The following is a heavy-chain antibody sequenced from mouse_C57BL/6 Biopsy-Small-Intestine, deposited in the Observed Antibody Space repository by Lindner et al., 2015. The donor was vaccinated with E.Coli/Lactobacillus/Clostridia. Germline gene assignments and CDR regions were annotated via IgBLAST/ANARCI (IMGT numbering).Heavy chain of an antibody. Sequence: VQLQESGPELVKPGASVKISCKASGYSFTGYYMNWVKRSPEKSLEWIGEINPSTGGTTYIQKFKAKATLTVDKSSSTAYMQLKSLTSEDSAVYYCGRSYYDNLDYWGQGTTLTVSS. CDR2: INPSTGGT. J-gene: IGHJ2*01. V-gene: IGHV1-42*01. D-gene: IGHD2-10*01. CDR3: GRSYYDNLDY. CDR1: GYSFTGYY.